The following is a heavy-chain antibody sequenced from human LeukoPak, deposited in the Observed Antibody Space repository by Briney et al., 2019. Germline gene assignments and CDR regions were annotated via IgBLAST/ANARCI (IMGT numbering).Heavy chain of an antibody. V-gene: IGHV3-23*01. CDR1: RFTFSNYA. Sequence: GGSLRLSCAASRFTFSNYAMTWVRQAPGKGPEWVSTISGSGGSTYYADSVKGRFTISRDNSKNTLYLQMGSLRAEDTAVYYCAKGTYFDWLLSRGYYFDYWGQGTLVTVSS. J-gene: IGHJ4*02. CDR2: ISGSGGST. D-gene: IGHD3-9*01. CDR3: AKGTYFDWLLSRGYYFDY.